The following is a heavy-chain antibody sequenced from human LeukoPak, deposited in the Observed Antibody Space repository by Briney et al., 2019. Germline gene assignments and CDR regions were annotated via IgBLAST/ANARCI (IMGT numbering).Heavy chain of an antibody. CDR3: AREPYDSSGYYSQYFQH. D-gene: IGHD3-22*01. Sequence: GGSLRLSCAASGSTFSSYSMNWVRQAPGKGLEWVSSISSSSSYIYYADSVKGRFTISRDSAKNSLYLQMNSLRAEDTAVYYCAREPYDSSGYYSQYFQHWGQGTLVTVSS. V-gene: IGHV3-21*01. CDR2: ISSSSSYI. CDR1: GSTFSSYS. J-gene: IGHJ1*01.